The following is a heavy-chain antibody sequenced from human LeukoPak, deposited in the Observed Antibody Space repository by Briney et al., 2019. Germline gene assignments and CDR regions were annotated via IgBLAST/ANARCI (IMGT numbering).Heavy chain of an antibody. CDR2: IYYSGST. J-gene: IGHJ4*02. Sequence: PSETLSLTCTVSGGSISSSSYYWGWIRQPPGKGLEWIGSIYYSGSTYYNPSLKSRVTISVDTSKNQFSLKLSSVTAADTAVYYCAREASGWRPRGYYFDYWGQGTLVTVSS. V-gene: IGHV4-39*02. CDR3: AREASGWRPRGYYFDY. D-gene: IGHD6-19*01. CDR1: GGSISSSSYY.